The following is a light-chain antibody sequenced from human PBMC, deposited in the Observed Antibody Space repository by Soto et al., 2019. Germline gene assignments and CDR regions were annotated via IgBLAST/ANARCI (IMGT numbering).Light chain of an antibody. Sequence: QSVLTQHPSASGSPGQSVTISCTGTSSDVGGYNYVSWYQQHPGKAPKLMIYEVSKRPSGVPDRFSGSKSGNTASLTVSGLQAEDEADYYCSSYAGSNNFVVFGGGTQLTVL. CDR3: SSYAGSNNFVV. CDR1: SSDVGGYNY. CDR2: EVS. V-gene: IGLV2-8*01. J-gene: IGLJ2*01.